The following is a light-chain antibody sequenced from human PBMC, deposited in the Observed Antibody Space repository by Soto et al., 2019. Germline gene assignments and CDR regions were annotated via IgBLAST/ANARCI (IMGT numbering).Light chain of an antibody. CDR2: LGS. V-gene: IGKV2-28*01. CDR3: MQGLLSPVS. J-gene: IGKJ4*01. Sequence: DTVMTQSPLSLSVTPGEPASISCRSSQSLLHSNGYNYLDWYVQKPGQSPQLLIYLGSNRASGVPERFSGSESGTDFTLKISRVEAEDVGVYYCMQGLLSPVSFGGGIKVEIK. CDR1: QSLLHSNGYNY.